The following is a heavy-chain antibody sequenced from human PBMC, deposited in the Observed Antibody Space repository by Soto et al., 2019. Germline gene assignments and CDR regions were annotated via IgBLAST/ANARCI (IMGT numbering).Heavy chain of an antibody. CDR2: INYVGRTS. J-gene: IGHJ4*02. CDR1: CDSMSGFY. V-gene: IGHV4-59*01. CDR3: PRFRRNYFVY. Sequence: SETLSLTCTVSCDSMSGFYWSWIRQTPGKGLEWIGYINYVGRTSYYSPSLQSRVTISLDSSKNQFSLILSSVTAADTAVFFCPRFRRNYFVYSGPGTQVTV.